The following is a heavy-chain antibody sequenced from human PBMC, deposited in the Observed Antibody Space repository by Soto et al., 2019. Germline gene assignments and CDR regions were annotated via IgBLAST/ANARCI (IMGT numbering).Heavy chain of an antibody. Sequence: PTETLSLTCAVYGGSFSGYYWSWIRQPPGKGLEWIGEINHSGSTNYNPSLKSRVTISVDTSKNQFSLKLSSVTAADTAVYYCARGRGGSGGYYNGRLDYWGQGSLVTVSS. CDR3: ARGRGGSGGYYNGRLDY. CDR1: GGSFSGYY. J-gene: IGHJ4*02. V-gene: IGHV4-34*01. D-gene: IGHD3-10*01. CDR2: INHSGST.